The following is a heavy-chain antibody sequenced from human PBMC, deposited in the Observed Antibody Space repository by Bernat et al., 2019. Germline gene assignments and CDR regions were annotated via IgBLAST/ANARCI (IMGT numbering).Heavy chain of an antibody. CDR2: ISGSDGST. J-gene: IGHJ4*02. D-gene: IGHD4-17*01. CDR3: AKDTPISDYPLGYFDY. Sequence: EVQLVESGGGLIQPGGSLRLSCAASGFTVSSNYMSWVRQAPGKGLEWVSVISGSDGSTYYADSVKGRFTISRDNSENTLYLKMNSLRAEDTAVYYCAKDTPISDYPLGYFDYWGQGTLVTVSS. CDR1: GFTVSSNY. V-gene: IGHV3-23*04.